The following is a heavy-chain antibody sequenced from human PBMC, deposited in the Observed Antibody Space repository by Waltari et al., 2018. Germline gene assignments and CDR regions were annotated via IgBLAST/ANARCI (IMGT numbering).Heavy chain of an antibody. J-gene: IGHJ4*02. D-gene: IGHD1-1*01. CDR3: ARMWRNEQTDGY. V-gene: IGHV4-34*01. CDR1: GGSFSGYY. Sequence: QVQLQQWGAGLLKPSETLSLTCAVYGGSFSGYYWSWIRQPPGKGLEWIGEINHSGSTNYNPSLKSRVTISVDTSKNQFSLKLSSVTAADTAVYYCARMWRNEQTDGYWGQGTLVTVSS. CDR2: INHSGST.